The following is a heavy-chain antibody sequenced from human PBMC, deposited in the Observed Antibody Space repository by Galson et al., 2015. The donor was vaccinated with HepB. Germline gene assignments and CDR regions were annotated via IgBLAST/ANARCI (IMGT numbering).Heavy chain of an antibody. V-gene: IGHV3-30*18. Sequence: SLRLSCAASGFTFSSYGMHWVRQAPGKGLEWVAAISYDGSNKYYADSVKGRFTISRDNSKNTLYLQMNSLRAEDTAGYYCAKDFSPGGYCSSTSCPYNWFDPWGQGTLVTVSS. J-gene: IGHJ5*02. D-gene: IGHD2-2*01. CDR1: GFTFSSYG. CDR2: ISYDGSNK. CDR3: AKDFSPGGYCSSTSCPYNWFDP.